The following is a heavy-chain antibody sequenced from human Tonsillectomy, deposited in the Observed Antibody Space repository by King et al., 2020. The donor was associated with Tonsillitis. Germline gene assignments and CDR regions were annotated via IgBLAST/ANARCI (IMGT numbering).Heavy chain of an antibody. V-gene: IGHV4-34*01. CDR3: ARRSGIVRQVAYWYFDL. CDR2: INHSGST. CDR1: GGSFSDYY. Sequence: VQLQQWGAGLLKPSETLSLTCAVYGGSFSDYYWSWIRQPPGKGLEWIGDINHSGSTNYNPSLKSRVTISVDTSKNQFSLKLSSVTAADTAVYYCARRSGIVRQVAYWYFDLWGRGTLVTVSS. J-gene: IGHJ2*01. D-gene: IGHD3-22*01.